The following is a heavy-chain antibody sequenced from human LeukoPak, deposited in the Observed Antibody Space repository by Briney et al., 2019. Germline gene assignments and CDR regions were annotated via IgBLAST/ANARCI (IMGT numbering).Heavy chain of an antibody. V-gene: IGHV3-48*01. Sequence: GGSLRLSCAASGFTFCSYSMNWVRQAPGKGLEWVSYISSNSATMYYADSVKGRFTISRDNAKNSLFLQMNSLRAEDTAVYYCARDTRSLMDVWGQGTTVTVSS. CDR3: ARDTRSLMDV. J-gene: IGHJ6*02. D-gene: IGHD3-16*02. CDR2: ISSNSATM. CDR1: GFTFCSYS.